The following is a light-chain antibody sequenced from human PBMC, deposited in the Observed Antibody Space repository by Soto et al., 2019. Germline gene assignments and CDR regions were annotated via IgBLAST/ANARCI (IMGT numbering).Light chain of an antibody. CDR3: QQRNIWPPVT. CDR1: QSVSSS. Sequence: EIVMTQSPATLSVSPGERATLSCRASQSVSSSLAWYQQKPGQAPRLVXYAASTRATGIPARFSGSGSGADFTLTISSLEPEDFAVYYCQQRNIWPPVTFGQGTRLEIK. V-gene: IGKV3-15*01. CDR2: AAS. J-gene: IGKJ5*01.